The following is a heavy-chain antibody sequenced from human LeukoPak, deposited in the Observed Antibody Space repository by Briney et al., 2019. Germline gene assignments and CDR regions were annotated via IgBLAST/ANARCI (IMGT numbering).Heavy chain of an antibody. CDR3: ARQGVVIPVHNWFDP. Sequence: ASVKVSCKASGYTFTGYYIHWVRQAPGQGLEWMAWINPNSGGTNYAQKLQGRVTMTRDTSISTAYMELSRLRSDDTAVYYCARQGVVIPVHNWFDPWGQGTLVTVSS. J-gene: IGHJ5*02. V-gene: IGHV1-2*02. CDR2: INPNSGGT. D-gene: IGHD4-23*01. CDR1: GYTFTGYY.